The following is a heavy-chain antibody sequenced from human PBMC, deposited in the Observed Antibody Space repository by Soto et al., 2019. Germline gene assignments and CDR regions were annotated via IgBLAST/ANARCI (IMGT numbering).Heavy chain of an antibody. CDR3: ARGRKTTIFGVTFMDY. Sequence: GGSLRLSCAASGFTFSSYSMNWVRQAPGEGLEWVSYISSSSSTIYYADSVKGRFTISRDNAKNSLYLQMNSLRVEDTAVYYCARGRKTTIFGVTFMDYWGQGTQVTVSS. V-gene: IGHV3-48*01. CDR2: ISSSSSTI. J-gene: IGHJ4*02. D-gene: IGHD3-3*01. CDR1: GFTFSSYS.